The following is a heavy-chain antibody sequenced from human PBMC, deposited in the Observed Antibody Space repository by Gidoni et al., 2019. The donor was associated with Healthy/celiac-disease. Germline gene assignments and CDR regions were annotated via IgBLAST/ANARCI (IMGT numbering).Heavy chain of an antibody. CDR2: INHSGST. Sequence: QVQLQQWGAGLLKPSETLSLTCAVYGGSFRGYYWSWIRQPPGKGLEWIGEINHSGSTNYNPSLKSRVTISVDTSKNQFSLKLSSVTAADTAVYYCARGKVGSVYYYYGMDVWGQGTTVTVSS. CDR3: ARGKVGSVYYYYGMDV. CDR1: GGSFRGYY. J-gene: IGHJ6*02. V-gene: IGHV4-34*01. D-gene: IGHD1-26*01.